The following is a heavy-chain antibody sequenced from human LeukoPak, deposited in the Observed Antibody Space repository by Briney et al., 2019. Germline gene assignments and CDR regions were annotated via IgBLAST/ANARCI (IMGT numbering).Heavy chain of an antibody. CDR2: FDPEDGET. V-gene: IGHV1-24*01. D-gene: IGHD6-19*01. Sequence: ASVKVSCKVSGYTLTELSMHWVRQAPGKELEWMGGFDPEDGETIYAQKFQGRITMTEDTSTDTAYMELSSLRSEDTAVYYCATDQLGMAVAGTIDAFNIWGQGTMVTVSS. CDR3: ATDQLGMAVAGTIDAFNI. J-gene: IGHJ3*02. CDR1: GYTLTELS.